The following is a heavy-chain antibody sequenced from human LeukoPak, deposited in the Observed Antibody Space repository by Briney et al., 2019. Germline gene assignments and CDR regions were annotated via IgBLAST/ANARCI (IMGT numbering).Heavy chain of an antibody. D-gene: IGHD3-22*01. CDR3: ASPGMYYYDSSGYYHDAFDI. Sequence: GESLKISCKGSGYSFTSYWIGWVRQMPGKGLEWMGIIYPGDSDTRYSPSFQGQVTISADKPISTAYLQWSSLKASDTAMYYCASPGMYYYDSSGYYHDAFDIWGQGTMVTVSS. CDR2: IYPGDSDT. CDR1: GYSFTSYW. J-gene: IGHJ3*02. V-gene: IGHV5-51*04.